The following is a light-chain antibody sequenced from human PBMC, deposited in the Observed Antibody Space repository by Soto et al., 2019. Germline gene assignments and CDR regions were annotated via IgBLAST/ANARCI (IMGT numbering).Light chain of an antibody. CDR2: KVS. V-gene: IGKV2-30*01. CDR1: RSLVYSDGNTY. Sequence: SCRSSRSLVYSDGNTYLNWFQQRPGQSPRRLIYKVSNRDSGVPSRFSGSGSETEFTLTISGLQADDFATYYCQQYNLYSALSFGGGTKVDI. J-gene: IGKJ4*01. CDR3: QQYNLYSALS.